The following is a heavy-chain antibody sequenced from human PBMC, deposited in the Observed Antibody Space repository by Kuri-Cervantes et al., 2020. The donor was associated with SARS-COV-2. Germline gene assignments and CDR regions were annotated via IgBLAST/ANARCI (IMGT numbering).Heavy chain of an antibody. V-gene: IGHV4-34*01. J-gene: IGHJ4*02. D-gene: IGHD6-13*01. Sequence: SETLSLTCTVSGGSISSYYWSWIRQPPGKGLEWIGEINHSGSTNYNPSLKSRVTISVDTSKNQFSLKLSSVTAADTAVYYCARRIAAAGAFDYWGQGTLVTVSS. CDR2: INHSGST. CDR1: GGSISSYY. CDR3: ARRIAAAGAFDY.